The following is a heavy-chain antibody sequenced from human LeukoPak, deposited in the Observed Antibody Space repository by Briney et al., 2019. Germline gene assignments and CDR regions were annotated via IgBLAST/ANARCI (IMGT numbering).Heavy chain of an antibody. V-gene: IGHV3-72*01. Sequence: GGSLRLSCAASGFTFSDHYMDWVRQAPGKGLEWVGRSRDKAYSYTTEYAASVRGRFTISRDDSKNSLYLQLNSLKTEDTAVYYCVRGTLVGDRRLFDYWDQGTLVTVSS. CDR1: GFTFSDHY. CDR3: VRGTLVGDRRLFDY. D-gene: IGHD3-16*01. J-gene: IGHJ4*02. CDR2: SRDKAYSYTT.